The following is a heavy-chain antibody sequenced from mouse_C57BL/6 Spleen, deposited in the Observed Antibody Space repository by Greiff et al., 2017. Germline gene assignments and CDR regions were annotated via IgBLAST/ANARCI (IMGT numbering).Heavy chain of an antibody. D-gene: IGHD1-1*01. J-gene: IGHJ1*03. V-gene: IGHV3-6*01. CDR1: GYSITSGYY. CDR2: ISYDGSN. Sequence: EVQLVESGPGLVKPSQSLSLTCSVTGYSITSGYYWNWIRQFPGNKLEWMGYISYDGSNNYNPSLKNRISISRDTSKNQFFLKLNSVTTEDTATYYCARVVDCSSYGYFDVWGTGTTVTVSS. CDR3: ARVVDCSSYGYFDV.